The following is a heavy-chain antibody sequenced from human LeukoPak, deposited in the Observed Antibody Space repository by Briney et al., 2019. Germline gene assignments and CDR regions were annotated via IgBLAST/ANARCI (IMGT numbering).Heavy chain of an antibody. CDR3: ARGYSSSWYRDWFDP. V-gene: IGHV4-34*01. CDR1: GGSFSDYY. J-gene: IGHJ5*02. D-gene: IGHD6-13*01. Sequence: KASENLSLTCAVYGGSFSDYYWSWIRQPPGKGLEWIGEINHSGSTNYNPSLKSRVTISLDTSKNQFFLKLTSVTAADTAVYYCARGYSSSWYRDWFDPWGQGTLATVSS. CDR2: INHSGST.